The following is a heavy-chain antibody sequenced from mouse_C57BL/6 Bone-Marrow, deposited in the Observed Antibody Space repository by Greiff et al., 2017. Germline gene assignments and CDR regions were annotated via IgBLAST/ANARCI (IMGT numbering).Heavy chain of an antibody. D-gene: IGHD1-1*01. CDR1: GFNIKDDY. J-gene: IGHJ2*01. CDR3: TTPITTVVATDY. V-gene: IGHV14-4*01. Sequence: VQLQQSGAELVRPGASVKLSCTASGFNIKDDYMHWVKQRPEQGLEWIGWIDPENGDTEYASKFQGKATITADTSSNTAYLQLSSLTSEDTAVYYCTTPITTVVATDYGGQGTTLTVSS. CDR2: IDPENGDT.